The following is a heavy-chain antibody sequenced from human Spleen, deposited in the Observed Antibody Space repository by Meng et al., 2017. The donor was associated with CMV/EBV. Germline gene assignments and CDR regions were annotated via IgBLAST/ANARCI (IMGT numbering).Heavy chain of an antibody. CDR3: ARDRAGRGYYYGMDV. V-gene: IGHV4-38-2*02. CDR1: GYSISSGYY. Sequence: SETLSLTCTVSGYSISSGYYWGWIRQPPGKGLEWIGSIYHSGSTYYNPSLKSRVTISVDTSKNQFSLKLSSVTAADTAVYYCARDRAGRGYYYGMDVWGQGTTVTVSS. J-gene: IGHJ6*02. D-gene: IGHD6-19*01. CDR2: IYHSGST.